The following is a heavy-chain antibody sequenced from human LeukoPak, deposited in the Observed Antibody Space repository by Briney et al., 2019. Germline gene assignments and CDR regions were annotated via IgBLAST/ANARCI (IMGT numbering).Heavy chain of an antibody. V-gene: IGHV4-61*02. CDR3: AREASGYDYGYYYYYGMDV. Sequence: PSQTLSLTCTVSGGSISSGSYYWSWIRQPAGKGLEWTGRIYTSGSTNYNPSLKSRVTISVDTSKNQFSLKLSSVTAADTAVYYCAREASGYDYGYYYYYGMDVWGQGTTVTVSS. D-gene: IGHD5-12*01. CDR2: IYTSGST. J-gene: IGHJ6*02. CDR1: GGSISSGSYY.